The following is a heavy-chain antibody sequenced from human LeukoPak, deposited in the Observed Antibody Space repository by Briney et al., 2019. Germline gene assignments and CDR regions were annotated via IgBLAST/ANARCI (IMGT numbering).Heavy chain of an antibody. V-gene: IGHV3-21*01. J-gene: IGHJ5*02. CDR1: GFTFSSYS. D-gene: IGHD3-10*01. Sequence: KSGGSLRLSCAASGFTFSSYSMNWVRQAPGKGLEWVSSISSSSSYIYYADSVKGRFTISRDNAKNSLYLQMNSLRAEDTAVYYCAREVQGVIVFDPWGQGTLVTVSS. CDR2: ISSSSSYI. CDR3: AREVQGVIVFDP.